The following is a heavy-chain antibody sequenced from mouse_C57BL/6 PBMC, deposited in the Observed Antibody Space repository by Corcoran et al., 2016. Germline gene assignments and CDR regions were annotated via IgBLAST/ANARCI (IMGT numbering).Heavy chain of an antibody. CDR1: GYTFTDYY. J-gene: IGHJ1*03. Sequence: EVQLQQSGPELVKHGASVKISCKAAGYTFTDYYMNWVKQSHGKSLEWIGDINPNNGGTSYNQKFKGKATLTVDKSSSTAYMELRSLTSEDSAVYYCARSPPYYDYVHWYFDVWGTGTSVTVSS. D-gene: IGHD2-4*01. CDR2: INPNNGGT. V-gene: IGHV1-26*01. CDR3: ARSPPYYDYVHWYFDV.